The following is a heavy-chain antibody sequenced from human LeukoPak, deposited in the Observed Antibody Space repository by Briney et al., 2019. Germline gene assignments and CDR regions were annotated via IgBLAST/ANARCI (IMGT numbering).Heavy chain of an antibody. CDR1: GDSITSRSNY. V-gene: IGHV4-39*02. CDR3: ARRRGYHFDY. Sequence: SETLSLTCTVSGDSITSRSNYWGWFRQPPGKGLEWIGTISDGGRTFYNPPLQSRVTLSLDSSKNHFALRLKSVTDADTAHYYCARRRGYHFDYWGQGTLVTISS. J-gene: IGHJ4*02. D-gene: IGHD3-10*01. CDR2: ISDGGRT.